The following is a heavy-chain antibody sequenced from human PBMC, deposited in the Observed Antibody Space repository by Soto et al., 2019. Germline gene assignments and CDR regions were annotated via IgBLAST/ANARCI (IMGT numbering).Heavy chain of an antibody. V-gene: IGHV1-24*01. CDR1: GYTLTELS. Sequence: GASVKVSCKVSGYTLTELSMHWVRQAPGKGLEWMGGFDPEDGETIYAQKFQGRVTMTEDTSTDTAYMELSSLRSEDTAVYYCATERHCSGGSCYEGPNWDAFDIWGQGTMVTVSS. CDR2: FDPEDGET. J-gene: IGHJ3*02. CDR3: ATERHCSGGSCYEGPNWDAFDI. D-gene: IGHD2-15*01.